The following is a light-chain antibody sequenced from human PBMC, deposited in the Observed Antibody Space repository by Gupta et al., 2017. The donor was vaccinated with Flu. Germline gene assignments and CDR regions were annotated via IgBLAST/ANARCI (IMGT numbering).Light chain of an antibody. CDR2: DNK. V-gene: IGLV1-51*01. Sequence: HSVFMPPPPVSAAPGHKVTIPCSGSISTIGNNYVSWYHQLPGAAPKLLIYDNKQRPSGIPDRFSGSKSGTSATLGITGLQTGDEADYYCGTWDSGLSARYVFGTGTKVTVL. CDR3: GTWDSGLSARYV. CDR1: ISTIGNNY. J-gene: IGLJ1*01.